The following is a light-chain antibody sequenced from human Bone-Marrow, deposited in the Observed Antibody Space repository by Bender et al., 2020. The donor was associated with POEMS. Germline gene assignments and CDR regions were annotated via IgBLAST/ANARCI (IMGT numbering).Light chain of an antibody. J-gene: IGLJ3*02. Sequence: SALSQPASVSGSPGQSITISCTGTSSDVENFKLVSWYQQHPGKAPKLLIDEDNKRPSGVSDRFSASKSGNTASLAITGLQAEDEAEYYCQSYDSRLGGSRVFGGGTKLTVL. CDR1: SSDVENFKL. V-gene: IGLV2-14*02. CDR3: QSYDSRLGGSRV. CDR2: EDN.